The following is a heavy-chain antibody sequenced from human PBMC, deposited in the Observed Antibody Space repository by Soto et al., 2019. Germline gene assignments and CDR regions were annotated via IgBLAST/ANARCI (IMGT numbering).Heavy chain of an antibody. CDR3: ARVPPRGYDFWSGYYTGHAFDI. V-gene: IGHV1-58*01. CDR1: GFTFTSSA. D-gene: IGHD3-3*01. J-gene: IGHJ3*02. CDR2: IVVGSGNT. Sequence: SVKVSCKASGFTFTSSAVQWVRQARGQRLEWIGWIVVGSGNTNYAQKFQERVTITRDMSTSTAYMELSSLRSEDTAVYYCARVPPRGYDFWSGYYTGHAFDIWGQGTMVTVSS.